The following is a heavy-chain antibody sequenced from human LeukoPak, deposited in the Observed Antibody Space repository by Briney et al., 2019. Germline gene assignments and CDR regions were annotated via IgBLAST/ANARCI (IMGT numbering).Heavy chain of an antibody. CDR3: AKDAQRGFDYSNSLEY. J-gene: IGHJ4*02. CDR2: IWNDGSNQ. D-gene: IGHD4-11*01. CDR1: QFTFSHYG. Sequence: PGKSLTLSCVASQFTFSHYGMHWVRQAPGKGLEWVAVIWNDGSNQYYADSVKGRFTISRDNSQNTVYLQMNSLRAEDTAVCYCAKDAQRGFDYSNSLEYWGQGTLVTVSS. V-gene: IGHV3-33*06.